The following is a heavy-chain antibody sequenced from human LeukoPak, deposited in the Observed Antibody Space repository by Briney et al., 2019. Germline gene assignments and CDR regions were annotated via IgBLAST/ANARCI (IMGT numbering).Heavy chain of an antibody. Sequence: PGGSLRLSCAASGFTFSSYSMIWVRQAPGTGLELVSYIGSFSSAIYNADSVEGRFTTSRDNAKNSLHLQMNSLRAEDTAVYYCARHAPTSSAFDYWGHGTLVTVSS. V-gene: IGHV3-48*04. D-gene: IGHD6-19*01. CDR2: IGSFSSAI. CDR3: ARHAPTSSAFDY. J-gene: IGHJ4*01. CDR1: GFTFSSYS.